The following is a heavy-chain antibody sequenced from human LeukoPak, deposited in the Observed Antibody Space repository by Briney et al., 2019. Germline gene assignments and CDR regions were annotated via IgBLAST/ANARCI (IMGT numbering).Heavy chain of an antibody. CDR3: ARDFCSGGSCYRWFDP. D-gene: IGHD2-15*01. V-gene: IGHV1-69*04. J-gene: IGHJ5*02. CDR1: GGTFSSYA. Sequence: GASVKVSCKASGGTFSSYAISWVRRAPGQGLEWMGRIIPILGIANYAQKFQGRVTITADKSTSTAYMELSSLRSEDTAVYYCARDFCSGGSCYRWFDPWGQGTLVTVSS. CDR2: IIPILGIA.